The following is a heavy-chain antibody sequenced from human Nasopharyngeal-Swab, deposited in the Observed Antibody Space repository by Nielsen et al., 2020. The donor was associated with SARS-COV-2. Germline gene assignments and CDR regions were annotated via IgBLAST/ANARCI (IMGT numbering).Heavy chain of an antibody. J-gene: IGHJ4*02. Sequence: SETLSLTCAVYGGSFSGYYWSWIRQPPGKGLEWIGEINHSGSTNYNPSLKSRVTISVDTSKNQFSLKLSSVTAADTAVYYCARDWLWFGGYTFDYWGQGTLVTVSS. D-gene: IGHD3-10*01. CDR3: ARDWLWFGGYTFDY. CDR1: GGSFSGYY. CDR2: INHSGST. V-gene: IGHV4-34*01.